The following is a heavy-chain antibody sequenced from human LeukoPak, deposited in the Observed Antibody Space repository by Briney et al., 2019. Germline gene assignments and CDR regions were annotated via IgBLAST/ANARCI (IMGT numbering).Heavy chain of an antibody. CDR3: ARGYSGYDPFDY. J-gene: IGHJ4*02. Sequence: GGSLRLSCAVSGFSVTNNHMSWVRQAPGKGLEWVSVIHTGGTTYYADSVQGRFTVSRHNSRNTLYLQMDSLRADDTAVYYCARGYSGYDPFDYWGQGTLVTVSS. D-gene: IGHD5-12*01. V-gene: IGHV3-53*01. CDR1: GFSVTNNH. CDR2: IHTGGTT.